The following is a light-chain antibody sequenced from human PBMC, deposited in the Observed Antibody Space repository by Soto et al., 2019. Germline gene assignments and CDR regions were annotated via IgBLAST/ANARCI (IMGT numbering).Light chain of an antibody. CDR3: QQYNNWPRAT. V-gene: IGKV3-15*01. CDR1: QSVSSN. CDR2: GAS. Sequence: EVVMTQSPSTLSVSPGERATFSCRASQSVSSNLAWYQQKPGQAPRLLIYGASIRATGIPARFSGSGSGTEFTLTISTLQSEDFAIYYCQQYNNWPRATFGGGTKVDI. J-gene: IGKJ4*01.